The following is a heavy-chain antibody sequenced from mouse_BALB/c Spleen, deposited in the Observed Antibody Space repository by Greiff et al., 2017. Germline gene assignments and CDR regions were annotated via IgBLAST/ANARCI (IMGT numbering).Heavy chain of an antibody. Sequence: VQLKESGAELVRSGASVKLSCTASGFNIKDYYMHWVKQRPEQGLEWIGWIDPENGDTEYAPKFQGKATMTADTSSNTAYLQLSSLTSEDTAVYYCNARASFSPWGQGTLVTVSA. D-gene: IGHD3-1*01. CDR3: NARASFSP. J-gene: IGHJ3*01. CDR1: GFNIKDYY. CDR2: IDPENGDT. V-gene: IGHV14-4*02.